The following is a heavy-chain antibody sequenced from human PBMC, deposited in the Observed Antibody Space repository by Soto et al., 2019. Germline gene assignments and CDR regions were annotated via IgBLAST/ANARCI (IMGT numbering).Heavy chain of an antibody. CDR3: ARGRYGVY. Sequence: QVHLVQSGAEVKKPGASVKVSCKGSGYAFTTYGITWVRQAPGQGLEWMGWISAHNGNTNYAQKLQGRVTVTRDTSTSTAYMELRSLRSDDPAVYYCARGRYGVYWGQGDLVTVSS. V-gene: IGHV1-18*01. CDR2: ISAHNGNT. D-gene: IGHD3-10*01. CDR1: GYAFTTYG. J-gene: IGHJ4*02.